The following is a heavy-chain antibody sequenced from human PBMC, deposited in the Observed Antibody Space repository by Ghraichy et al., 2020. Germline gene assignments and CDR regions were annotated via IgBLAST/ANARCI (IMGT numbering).Heavy chain of an antibody. D-gene: IGHD2-2*01. CDR2: INSDGSST. V-gene: IGHV3-74*01. CDR1: GFTFSSYW. CDR3: ARVGCSSTSCYPYYYYGMDV. J-gene: IGHJ6*02. Sequence: GGSLRLSCAASGFTFSSYWMHWVRQAPGKGLVWVSRINSDGSSTSYADSVKGRFTISRDNAKNTLYLQMNSLRAEDTAVYYCARVGCSSTSCYPYYYYGMDVWGQGTTVTVSS.